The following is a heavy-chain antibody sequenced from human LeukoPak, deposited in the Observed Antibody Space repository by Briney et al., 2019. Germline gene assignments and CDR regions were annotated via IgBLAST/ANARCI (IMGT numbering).Heavy chain of an antibody. Sequence: PSETLSLTCAVSGDSISSSNRWSWVRQPPGKGLEWIGEIHHSGSTNYKPSLKGRVTMSVDKSANQFSLKVSSVTATDTAVYYCASGEWVVGYFHHWGQGTLVTVSS. J-gene: IGHJ1*01. CDR1: GDSISSSNR. V-gene: IGHV4-4*02. CDR3: ASGEWVVGYFHH. CDR2: IHHSGST. D-gene: IGHD1-26*01.